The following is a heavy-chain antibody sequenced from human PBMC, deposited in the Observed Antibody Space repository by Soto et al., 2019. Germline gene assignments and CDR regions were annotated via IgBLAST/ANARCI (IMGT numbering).Heavy chain of an antibody. V-gene: IGHV3-23*01. CDR2: ISGSGERT. CDR1: GITIRNYP. J-gene: IGHJ4*02. D-gene: IGHD2-15*01. Sequence: EVQLQESGGGLVQPGGSLRLSCAASGITIRNYPMSWVRQAPGKGLYWVPGISGSGERTYYADSAKGRFTISKDFSKNSLSLQLDSLRFEDTAVYFCVKDDGGNPSTEPHWGQGTLVTVSS. CDR3: VKDDGGNPSTEPH.